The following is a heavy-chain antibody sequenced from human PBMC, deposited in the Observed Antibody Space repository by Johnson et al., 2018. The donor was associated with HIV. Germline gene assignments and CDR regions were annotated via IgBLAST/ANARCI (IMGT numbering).Heavy chain of an antibody. CDR2: IKSKIDGGTT. J-gene: IGHJ3*02. CDR1: GFILSNAW. V-gene: IGHV3-15*01. D-gene: IGHD1-26*01. CDR3: TAPIVGAIDAFDI. Sequence: VQLVESGGGLVKPGGSLRLFCAASGFILSNAWLTWVRQAPGKGLEWVGRIKSKIDGGTTDYAAPVKVRFSISRDDAKNTLYLQMNSLETEDTAVYYCTAPIVGAIDAFDIWGQGTKVTVSS.